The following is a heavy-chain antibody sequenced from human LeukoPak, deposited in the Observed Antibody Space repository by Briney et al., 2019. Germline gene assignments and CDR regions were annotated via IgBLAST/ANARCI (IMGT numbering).Heavy chain of an antibody. CDR2: IYYSGST. D-gene: IGHD3-22*01. CDR3: ARESGVWSYYDSSGDYYYGMDV. CDR1: GGSISSGGYY. J-gene: IGHJ6*02. Sequence: SETLSLTCTVSGGSISSGGYYWSWIRQHPGKGLEWIGYIYYSGSTNYNPSLKSRVTISVDTSKNQFSLKLSSVTAADTAVYYCARESGVWSYYDSSGDYYYGMDVWGQGTTVTVSS. V-gene: IGHV4-61*08.